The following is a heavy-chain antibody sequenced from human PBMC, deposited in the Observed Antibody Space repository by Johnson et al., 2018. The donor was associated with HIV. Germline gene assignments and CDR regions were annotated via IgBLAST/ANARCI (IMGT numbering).Heavy chain of an antibody. J-gene: IGHJ3*02. D-gene: IGHD6-13*01. V-gene: IGHV3-7*01. CDR2: IKEDGSEK. CDR3: ARVGYSSSWYLGAFDI. CDR1: GFTFSSYW. Sequence: VQLVESGGGLVQPGGSLRLSCAASGFTFSSYWMNWVRQLPGKGPEWVANIKEDGSEKYYVDSVKGRFTISRDNAKHSLYLQMNSLRVEDTAVYYCARVGYSSSWYLGAFDIWGQGTMVTVSS.